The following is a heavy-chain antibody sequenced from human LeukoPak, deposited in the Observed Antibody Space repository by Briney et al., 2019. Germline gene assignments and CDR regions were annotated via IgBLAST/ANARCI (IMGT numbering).Heavy chain of an antibody. D-gene: IGHD3-16*01. CDR1: GGSINSNNYY. CDR3: ARQGANWFDP. CDR2: IYSSGSA. Sequence: SETLSLTCTVSGGSINSNNYYWGWIRQPPGKGLEWIGSIYSSGSAYYNPSLKSRVTISVDTSKNQFSLKLSSVTAADTAVYYCARQGANWFDPWGQGTLVTVSS. J-gene: IGHJ5*02. V-gene: IGHV4-39*01.